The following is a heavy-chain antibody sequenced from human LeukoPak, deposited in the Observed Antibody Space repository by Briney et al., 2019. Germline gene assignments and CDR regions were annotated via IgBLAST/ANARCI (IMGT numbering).Heavy chain of an antibody. Sequence: SETLSLTCAVYGGSFSGYYWSWIRQPPGKGLEWIGEINHSGSTNYNPSLKSRVTISVDTSKNQFSLKLSSVTAADTAVYYCARGPRGRGSTCWGQGTLVTVSS. V-gene: IGHV4-34*01. CDR1: GGSFSGYY. CDR2: INHSGST. CDR3: ARGPRGRGSTC. D-gene: IGHD2-2*01. J-gene: IGHJ4*02.